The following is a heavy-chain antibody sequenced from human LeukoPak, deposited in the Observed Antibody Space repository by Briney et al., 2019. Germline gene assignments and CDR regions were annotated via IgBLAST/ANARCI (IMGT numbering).Heavy chain of an antibody. CDR1: GYTFTSYY. J-gene: IGHJ6*02. CDR2: INPSGGST. V-gene: IGHV1-46*01. CDR3: ARGMGVARYYYYGMDV. D-gene: IGHD3-16*01. Sequence: RASVKVSCKASGYTFTSYYMHWVRQAPGQGLEWMGIINPSGGSTSYAQKFQGRVTMIRDTSTSTVYMELSSLRSEDTAVYYCARGMGVARYYYYGMDVWGQGTTVTVSS.